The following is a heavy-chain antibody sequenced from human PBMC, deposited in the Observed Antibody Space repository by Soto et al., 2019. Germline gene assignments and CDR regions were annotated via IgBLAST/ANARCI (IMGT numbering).Heavy chain of an antibody. CDR1: GFTFSDYY. D-gene: IGHD3-22*01. CDR3: ATLSMVVRIFDY. J-gene: IGHJ4*02. V-gene: IGHV3-11*01. Sequence: GGSLRLSCAASGFTFSDYYMSWIRQAPGKGLEWVSYISSSGSTIYYADSVKGRFTISRDNAKNSLYLQMNSLRAEDTAVYYCATLSMVVRIFDYWGQGTLVTVSS. CDR2: ISSSGSTI.